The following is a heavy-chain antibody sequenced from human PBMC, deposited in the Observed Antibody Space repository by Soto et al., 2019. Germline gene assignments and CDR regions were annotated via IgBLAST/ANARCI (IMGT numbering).Heavy chain of an antibody. V-gene: IGHV1-18*01. Sequence: ASVKVSCKASGYTFTSYGISWVRQAPGQGLEWMGWISAYNGNTNYAQKLQGRVTMTTDTSTSTAYMELRSLRSDDTVVYYCARDLITGTTPLSYYYYYGMDVWGQGTTVTVSS. J-gene: IGHJ6*02. CDR1: GYTFTSYG. D-gene: IGHD1-20*01. CDR2: ISAYNGNT. CDR3: ARDLITGTTPLSYYYYYGMDV.